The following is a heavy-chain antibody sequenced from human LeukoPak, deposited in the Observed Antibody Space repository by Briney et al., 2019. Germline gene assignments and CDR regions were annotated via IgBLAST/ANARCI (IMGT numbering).Heavy chain of an antibody. CDR3: ASPSVRDY. Sequence: ASVKVSCTASGYTFTSYAMHWVRQAPGQRLEWMGWINAGNGNTKYSQKFQGRVTITRDTSASTVYMELSSLRSEDTAVYYCASPSVRDYWGQGTLVTVSS. V-gene: IGHV1-3*01. D-gene: IGHD3-10*01. CDR1: GYTFTSYA. J-gene: IGHJ4*02. CDR2: INAGNGNT.